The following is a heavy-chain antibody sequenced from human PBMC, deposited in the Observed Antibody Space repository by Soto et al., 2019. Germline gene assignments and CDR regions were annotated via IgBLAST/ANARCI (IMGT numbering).Heavy chain of an antibody. D-gene: IGHD6-19*01. J-gene: IGHJ6*02. Sequence: QVQLVESGGGVVQPGMSLRLSCAASGFTFRNHAIHWVRQAPGKGLEWVAQIWYDGSNKYYADSVKGRFTISRDNSKNTMYLQMDSLRAEDTSVYYCARDGRQLAPYSMDVWGQGTTVTVSS. CDR2: IWYDGSNK. V-gene: IGHV3-33*01. CDR3: ARDGRQLAPYSMDV. CDR1: GFTFRNHA.